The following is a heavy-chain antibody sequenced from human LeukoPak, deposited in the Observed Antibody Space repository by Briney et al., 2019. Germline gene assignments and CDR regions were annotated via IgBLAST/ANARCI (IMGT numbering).Heavy chain of an antibody. CDR2: INPNSGGT. J-gene: IGHJ4*02. CDR3: ARDHPGGDGSYYFDY. CDR1: GHTFTGYH. D-gene: IGHD1-26*01. V-gene: IGHV1-2*02. Sequence: ASVKVSCKASGHTFTGYHMHWVRQAPGQGLEWMGWINPNSGGTNYAQKFQGRVTMTRDTSISTAYMELSRLRSDDTAVYYCARDHPGGDGSYYFDYWGQGTLVTVSS.